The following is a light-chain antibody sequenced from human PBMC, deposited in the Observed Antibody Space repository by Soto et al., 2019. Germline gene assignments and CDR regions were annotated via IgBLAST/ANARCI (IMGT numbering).Light chain of an antibody. CDR1: QSVGSNY. CDR3: QQYGGSVQT. J-gene: IGKJ1*01. V-gene: IGKV3-20*01. Sequence: EILLTQFPGTLSLSRGERATLSCRASQSVGSNYLAWYQQRPGQPPNLLIFGASHRAPDIPDRFSGSGSGTDFTLTISRLEPEDFAVYYCQQYGGSVQTFGQGTKVDIK. CDR2: GAS.